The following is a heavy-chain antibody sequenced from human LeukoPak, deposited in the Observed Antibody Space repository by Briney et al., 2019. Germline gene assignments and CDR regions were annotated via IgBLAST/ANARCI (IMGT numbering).Heavy chain of an antibody. CDR2: IYYSGST. CDR3: ASSLPAAILGAFDI. D-gene: IGHD2-2*01. J-gene: IGHJ3*02. V-gene: IGHV4-30-4*08. CDR1: GGSISSGDYY. Sequence: PSQTLSLTCTVSGGSISSGDYYWSWIRQPPGKGLEWIGYIYYSGSTYYNPSLKSRVTISVDTSKNQFSLKLSSVTAADTAVYYCASSLPAAILGAFDIWGQGTMATVSS.